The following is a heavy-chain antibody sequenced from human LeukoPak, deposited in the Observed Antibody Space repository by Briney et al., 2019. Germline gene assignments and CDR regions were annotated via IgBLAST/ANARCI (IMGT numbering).Heavy chain of an antibody. Sequence: SETLSLTCTVSGGSISSYYWSWIRQPAGKGLEWIGRIYTSGSTNYNPSLKSRVTMSVDTSKNQFSLKLSSVTAADTAVYYCARADDCSSTSCHDAFDIWGQGTMVTVSS. CDR2: IYTSGST. CDR3: ARADDCSSTSCHDAFDI. CDR1: GGSISSYY. V-gene: IGHV4-4*07. D-gene: IGHD2-2*01. J-gene: IGHJ3*02.